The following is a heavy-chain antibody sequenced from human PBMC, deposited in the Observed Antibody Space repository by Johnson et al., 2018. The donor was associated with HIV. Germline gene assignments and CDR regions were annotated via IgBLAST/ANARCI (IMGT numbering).Heavy chain of an antibody. CDR2: LSYDGSNK. D-gene: IGHD2-21*02. J-gene: IGHJ3*02. CDR3: AKPQPPIVVVTATVEGEAFDI. V-gene: IGHV3-30*04. Sequence: QVQLVESGGGVVQPGGSLRLSCAASGFAFSSYAMHWVRQAPGKGLEWVAVLSYDGSNKYYADSVKGRFTISRYNSKNTLYLQMNSLRAEDTAVYYCAKPQPPIVVVTATVEGEAFDIWGQGTMVTVSS. CDR1: GFAFSSYA.